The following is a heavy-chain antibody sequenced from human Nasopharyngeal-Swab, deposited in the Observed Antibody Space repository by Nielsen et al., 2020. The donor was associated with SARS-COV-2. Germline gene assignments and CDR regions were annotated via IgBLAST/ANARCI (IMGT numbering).Heavy chain of an antibody. CDR3: ARNTGYYDFWSGYPNWFDP. J-gene: IGHJ5*02. CDR1: GGPFSSYA. Sequence: SVKVSCKASGGPFSSYAISWVRQATGQGLEWMGGIIPIFGTANYAQKFQGRVTITSDESTSTAYMELSSLRSEDTAVYYCARNTGYYDFWSGYPNWFDPWGQGTLVTVSS. CDR2: IIPIFGTA. D-gene: IGHD3-3*01. V-gene: IGHV1-69*13.